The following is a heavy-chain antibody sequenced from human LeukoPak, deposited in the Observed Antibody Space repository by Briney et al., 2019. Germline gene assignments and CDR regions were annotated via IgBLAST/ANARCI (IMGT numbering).Heavy chain of an antibody. CDR3: ARRGESNLIDY. CDR2: IYNSGGT. D-gene: IGHD3-16*01. J-gene: IGHJ4*02. CDR1: GGSISSGGYY. V-gene: IGHV4-31*03. Sequence: SETLSLTCTVSGGSISSGGYYWSWIRQHPGKGLEWIGYIYNSGGTYYNPSLNSRVTVSVDTSKNQFSLKLSSVTAADTAVYYCARRGESNLIDYWGQGTLVTVSP.